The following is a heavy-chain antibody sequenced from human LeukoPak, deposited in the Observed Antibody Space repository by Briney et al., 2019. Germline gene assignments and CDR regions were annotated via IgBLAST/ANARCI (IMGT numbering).Heavy chain of an antibody. V-gene: IGHV3-23*01. CDR1: GFTFSSYA. J-gene: IGHJ6*02. CDR3: TKPLTPYYYYGMDV. CDR2: ISGSGGST. Sequence: GGSLRLSCAASGFTFSSYAMSWVRQAPGKGLEWVSAISGSGGSTYYADSVKGRFTISRDNSKNTLYLQMNSLRAEDTAVYYCTKPLTPYYYYGMDVRGQGTTVTVSS. D-gene: IGHD3-9*01.